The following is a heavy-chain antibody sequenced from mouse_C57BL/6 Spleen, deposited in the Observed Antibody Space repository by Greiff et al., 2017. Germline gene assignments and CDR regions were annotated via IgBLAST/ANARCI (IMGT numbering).Heavy chain of an antibody. CDR3: VRMYCYDVDDY. J-gene: IGHJ2*03. D-gene: IGHD2-12*01. V-gene: IGHV1-72*04. CDR1: GYTFTSYW. CDR2: LDPNSGGT. Sequence: QVQLQQPGAELVKPGASVKLSCQASGYTFTSYWMHWVKTRPGRGLEWIGRLDPNSGGTKYTEKFKSQATLTVDTSSSTAYMQLSILTSEDSAVYYCVRMYCYDVDDYWGQGTSLTVSA.